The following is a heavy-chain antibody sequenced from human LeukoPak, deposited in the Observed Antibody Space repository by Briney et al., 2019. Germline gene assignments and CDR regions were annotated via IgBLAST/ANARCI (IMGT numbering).Heavy chain of an antibody. V-gene: IGHV4-4*02. D-gene: IGHD6-13*01. CDR2: IYHSGST. CDR1: GGSISSSNW. CDR3: ARHSREAAAGTYFDY. J-gene: IGHJ4*02. Sequence: TGTLSLTCAVSGGSISSSNWWSWVRQPPGKGLEWIGEIYHSGSTNYNPSLKSRVTISVDTSKNQFSLKLSSVTAADTAVYYCARHSREAAAGTYFDYWGQGTLVTVSS.